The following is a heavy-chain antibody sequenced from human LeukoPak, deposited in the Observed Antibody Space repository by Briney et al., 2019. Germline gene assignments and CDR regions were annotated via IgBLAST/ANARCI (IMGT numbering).Heavy chain of an antibody. CDR1: GYSISSGYY. CDR2: IYYSGST. CDR3: ARSPQGTATTANWLDP. D-gene: IGHD4-17*01. J-gene: IGHJ5*02. Sequence: PSETLSLTCTVSGYSISSGYYWGWIRQPPGKGLEWIGSIYYSGSTYYNPSLKSRVTISVDTSKNQFSLKLSSVTAADTAVYYCARSPQGTATTANWLDPWGQGTLVTVSS. V-gene: IGHV4-38-2*02.